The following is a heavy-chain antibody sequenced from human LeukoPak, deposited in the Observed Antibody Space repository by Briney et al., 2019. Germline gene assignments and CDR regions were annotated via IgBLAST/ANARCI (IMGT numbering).Heavy chain of an antibody. CDR3: ARLGDYDFWSGYYTGTPHYYYYMDV. CDR2: IYTSGST. J-gene: IGHJ6*03. CDR1: GGSISSYY. V-gene: IGHV4-4*09. D-gene: IGHD3-3*01. Sequence: SETLSLTCTVSGGSISSYYWSWIRQPPGKGLEWVGYIYTSGSTNYNPSLKSRVTISVDKSKNQFSLKLSSVTAADTAVYYCARLGDYDFWSGYYTGTPHYYYYMDVWGKGTTVTVSS.